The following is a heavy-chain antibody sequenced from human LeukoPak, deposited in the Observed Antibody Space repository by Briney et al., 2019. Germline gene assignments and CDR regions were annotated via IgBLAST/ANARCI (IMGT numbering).Heavy chain of an antibody. J-gene: IGHJ5*02. CDR1: GYTFTNYG. CDR2: ISAYNGNT. Sequence: GASVKVSCKASGYTFTNYGISWVRQAPGQGLEWMGWISAYNGNTNYAQKLQGRVTITADESTSTAYMELSSLRSEDTAVYYCAREKNVEHGHETNWFDPWGQGTLVTVSS. D-gene: IGHD1/OR15-1a*01. CDR3: AREKNVEHGHETNWFDP. V-gene: IGHV1-18*01.